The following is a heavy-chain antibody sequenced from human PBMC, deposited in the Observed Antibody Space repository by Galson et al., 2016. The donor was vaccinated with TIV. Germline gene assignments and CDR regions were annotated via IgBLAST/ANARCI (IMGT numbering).Heavy chain of an antibody. Sequence: SVKVSCKASGIIFNSYAISWVRQAPGQGLEWMGGIIPMFGTANYARNFQGSVTITADKSTSTAYMELSSLRSEDTAVYYCAKDWRGRGYFLDYWGQGTLVTVSS. CDR3: AKDWRGRGYFLDY. J-gene: IGHJ4*02. CDR1: GIIFNSYA. CDR2: IIPMFGTA. D-gene: IGHD3-22*01. V-gene: IGHV1-69*06.